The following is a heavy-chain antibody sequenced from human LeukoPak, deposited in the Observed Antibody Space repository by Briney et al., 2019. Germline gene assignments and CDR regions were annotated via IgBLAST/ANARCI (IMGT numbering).Heavy chain of an antibody. CDR2: INPSGGST. Sequence: GASVKVSCKASGYTFTSYGISWVRQAPGQGLEWMGIINPSGGSTSYAQKFQGRVTMTRDTSTSTVYMELSSLRSEDTAVYYCARESVYCGGDCYSDYWGQGTLVTVSS. CDR1: GYTFTSYG. D-gene: IGHD2-21*02. CDR3: ARESVYCGGDCYSDY. J-gene: IGHJ4*02. V-gene: IGHV1-46*01.